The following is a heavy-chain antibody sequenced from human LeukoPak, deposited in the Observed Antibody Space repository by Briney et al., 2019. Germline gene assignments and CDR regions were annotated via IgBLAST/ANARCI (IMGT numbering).Heavy chain of an antibody. Sequence: GGSLRLSCAASGFTFSNAWMSWVRKAPGKGLDWVGRIKSKTDGGTTDYAAPVKGRFTISRDDSKNTLYLQMNSLKTEDTAVYYCTTDPPITIFGVVTRPFDYWGQGTLVTVSS. CDR3: TTDPPITIFGVVTRPFDY. CDR2: IKSKTDGGTT. CDR1: GFTFSNAW. J-gene: IGHJ4*02. V-gene: IGHV3-15*01. D-gene: IGHD3-3*01.